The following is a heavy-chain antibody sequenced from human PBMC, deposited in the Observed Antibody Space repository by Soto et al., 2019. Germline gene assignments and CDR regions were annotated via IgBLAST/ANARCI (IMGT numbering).Heavy chain of an antibody. J-gene: IGHJ1*01. D-gene: IGHD3-3*01. CDR3: ARALDLWVSNFQH. Sequence: PGGSLRLSCAASGFTFSSYSMNWVRQAPGKGLEWVSSISSSSSYIYYADSVKGRFTISRDNAKNSLYLQMNSLRAEDTAVYYCARALDLWVSNFQHWGQGTLVTVSS. CDR2: ISSSSSYI. V-gene: IGHV3-21*01. CDR1: GFTFSSYS.